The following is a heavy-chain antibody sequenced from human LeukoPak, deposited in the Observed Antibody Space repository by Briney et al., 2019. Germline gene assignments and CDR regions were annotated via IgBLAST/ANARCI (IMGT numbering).Heavy chain of an antibody. CDR1: GFTFGDYA. CDR2: ISWNSNSI. CDR3: AKDKRYSSAWYTGFDY. Sequence: PGGSLRLSCAASGFTFGDYAMHWVRQAPGKGLEWVSGISWNSNSIGYADSVKGRFTISRDNAKNSLYLQMNSLRAEDTAFYYCAKDKRYSSAWYTGFDYWGQGTLVTVSS. D-gene: IGHD6-19*01. J-gene: IGHJ4*02. V-gene: IGHV3-9*01.